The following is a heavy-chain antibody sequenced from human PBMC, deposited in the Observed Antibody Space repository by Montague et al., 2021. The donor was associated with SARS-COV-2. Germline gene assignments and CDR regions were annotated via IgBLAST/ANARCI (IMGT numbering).Heavy chain of an antibody. D-gene: IGHD3-3*01. CDR1: GGSLSGYY. CDR3: ARGADYDFWSGFLRYKWFDP. V-gene: IGHV4-34*01. CDR2: INHSGST. Sequence: SETLSLTCAVYGGSLSGYYWAWIRQTPAKGLEWIGEINHSGSTNYNPSLKSRLTISVDTSNKQFSLKLNSMTAADTAVYYCARGADYDFWSGFLRYKWFDPWGLGTPVTVSS. J-gene: IGHJ5*02.